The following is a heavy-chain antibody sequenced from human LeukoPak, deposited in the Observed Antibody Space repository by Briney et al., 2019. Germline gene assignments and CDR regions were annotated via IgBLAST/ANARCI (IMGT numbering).Heavy chain of an antibody. J-gene: IGHJ5*02. CDR3: ARDSITMVRVFDP. CDR1: GGSFSGYY. Sequence: PSETLSLTCAVYGGSFSGYYWSWIRQPPGKGLEWIGEINHSGSTNYNPSLKSRVTISVDTSKNQFSLRLTSVTAADTAMYFCARDSITMVRVFDPWGQGTPVTVSS. D-gene: IGHD3-10*01. V-gene: IGHV4-34*01. CDR2: INHSGST.